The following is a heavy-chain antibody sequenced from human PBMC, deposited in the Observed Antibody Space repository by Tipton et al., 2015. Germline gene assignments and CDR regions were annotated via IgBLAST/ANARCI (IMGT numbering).Heavy chain of an antibody. CDR2: ISYSGST. J-gene: IGHJ4*02. V-gene: IGHV4-38-2*01. D-gene: IGHD5-12*01. CDR3: ARQNIVGNTGRHFDH. Sequence: TLSLTCAVSAYSISSDYYWGWIRQPPGKGLEWIGSISYSGSTYYNPSLKSRVTISVDTSKTQFSLKLSSVTAADTSVYCCARQNIVGNTGRHFDHWGQGTLVTVSS. CDR1: AYSISSDYY.